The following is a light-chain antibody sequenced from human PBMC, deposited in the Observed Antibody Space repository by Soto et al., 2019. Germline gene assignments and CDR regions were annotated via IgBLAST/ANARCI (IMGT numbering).Light chain of an antibody. CDR3: QQYRNWPRT. CDR2: GAS. V-gene: IGKV3-15*01. CDR1: QSVDSN. J-gene: IGKJ1*01. Sequence: EIVLTQSPATLSVSPGDRVTLSCRASQSVDSNLAWYQQRPGQAPRLLVYGASTKATDMPGRFSGRGSGTEFTLTINNLQSEDFAVYYCQQYRNWPRTFGQGTKVEIK.